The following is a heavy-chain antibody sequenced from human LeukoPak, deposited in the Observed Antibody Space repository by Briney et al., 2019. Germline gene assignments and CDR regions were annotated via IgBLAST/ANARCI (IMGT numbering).Heavy chain of an antibody. CDR1: GASTSSYF. J-gene: IGHJ4*02. D-gene: IGHD3-22*01. Sequence: PSETLSLTCTVSGASTSSYFWNWIRQPPGKGPEWIGYIYYSGSTNYNPSLKSRVTISIDTSKNQFSLKLSSVTAADTAVYYCARRAYSSGYYFFDYWGQGTLVTVSS. CDR2: IYYSGST. V-gene: IGHV4-59*01. CDR3: ARRAYSSGYYFFDY.